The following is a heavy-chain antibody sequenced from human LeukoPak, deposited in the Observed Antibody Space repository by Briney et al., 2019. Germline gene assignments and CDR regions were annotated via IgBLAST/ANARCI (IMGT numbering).Heavy chain of an antibody. CDR3: ARDLLGGCDSPDY. Sequence: GGSLRLSCAASGFTFSSYSMNWVRQAPGKGLEWVSSISSSSSYIYYADSVKGRFTISRDNAKNSLYLQMNSLRAEDTAVYYCARDLLGGCDSPDYWGQGTLVTVSS. V-gene: IGHV3-21*01. D-gene: IGHD5-12*01. J-gene: IGHJ4*02. CDR1: GFTFSSYS. CDR2: ISSSSSYI.